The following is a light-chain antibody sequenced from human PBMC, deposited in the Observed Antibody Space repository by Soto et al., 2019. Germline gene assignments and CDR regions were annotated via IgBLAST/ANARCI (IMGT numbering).Light chain of an antibody. CDR2: GNR. CDR3: QSYDSSLYV. CDR1: SSNLGASYD. V-gene: IGLV1-40*01. Sequence: QSVLTQPPSVSGAPGQRVTISCTGSSSNLGASYDVHWYQQLPGTAPKLLIYGNRYRPSGVPSRFSGSKSGTSASLVITGLQAEEEADYFCQSYDSSLYVFGTGTKVTVL. J-gene: IGLJ1*01.